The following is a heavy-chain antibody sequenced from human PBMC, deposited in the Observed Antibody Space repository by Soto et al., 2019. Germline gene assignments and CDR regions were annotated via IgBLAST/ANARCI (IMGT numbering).Heavy chain of an antibody. CDR1: GVTFSSYG. D-gene: IGHD3-22*01. CDR2: VSYDGSNK. J-gene: IGHJ4*02. V-gene: IGHV3-30*18. CDR3: AKETYSYDGSGYYVFDY. Sequence: QVQLVESGGDVVQPGRSLRLSCVASGVTFSSYGIHWVRQAPGKGLEWVAVVSYDGSNKHYADSVKGRFTISRDNSENMVSLQINSRRVENTVVYYWAKETYSYDGSGYYVFDYGGRGTLVPVSS.